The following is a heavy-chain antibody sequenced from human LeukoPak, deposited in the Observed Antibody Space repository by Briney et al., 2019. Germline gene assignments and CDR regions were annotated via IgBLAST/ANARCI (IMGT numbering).Heavy chain of an antibody. CDR2: IIPIFGTA. D-gene: IGHD3-3*01. J-gene: IGHJ4*02. CDR3: ARKLTIFGVEKNYFDY. Sequence: SVKVSCKASGGTFSSYAISWVRQAPGQGLEWMGGIIPIFGTANYAQKFQGRVTTTADESTSTAYMELSNLRSEDTAVYYCARKLTIFGVEKNYFDYWGQGTLVTVSS. CDR1: GGTFSSYA. V-gene: IGHV1-69*13.